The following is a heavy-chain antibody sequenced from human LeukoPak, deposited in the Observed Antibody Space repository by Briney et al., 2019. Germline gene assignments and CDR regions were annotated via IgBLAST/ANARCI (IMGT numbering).Heavy chain of an antibody. Sequence: PSQTLSLTCTVSGGSISSGSYYWSWIRQPAGKGLEWIGRIYTSGSTNYNPSLKSRVTISVDTSKNQFSLKLSSVTAADTAVYYCARMGAYSSGWYGGFDYWGQGTLVTVSS. V-gene: IGHV4-61*02. CDR1: GGSISSGSYY. CDR3: ARMGAYSSGWYGGFDY. J-gene: IGHJ4*02. D-gene: IGHD6-19*01. CDR2: IYTSGST.